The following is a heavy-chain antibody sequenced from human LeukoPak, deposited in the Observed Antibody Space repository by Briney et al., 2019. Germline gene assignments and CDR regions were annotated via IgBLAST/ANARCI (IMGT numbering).Heavy chain of an antibody. CDR3: ARPLDY. Sequence: GGSLRLSCVVSGFNFAIYDMNWVRQAPGKGLEWVSYITSSGSSTYYADSVRGRFTISRDNAKNSLFLQMNSLRGEDTAVYYCARPLDYWGQGTLVTVSS. J-gene: IGHJ4*02. V-gene: IGHV3-48*03. CDR1: GFNFAIYD. CDR2: ITSSGSST.